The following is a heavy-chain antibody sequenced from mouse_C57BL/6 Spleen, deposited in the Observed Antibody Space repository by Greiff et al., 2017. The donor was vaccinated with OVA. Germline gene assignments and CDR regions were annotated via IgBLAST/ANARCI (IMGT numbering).Heavy chain of an antibody. CDR1: GFTFSDYY. J-gene: IGHJ4*01. D-gene: IGHD1-1*01. CDR2: ISNGGGST. Sequence: DVKLVESGGGLVQPGGSLKLSCAASGFTFSDYYMYWVRQTPEKRLEWVAYISNGGGSTYYPDTVKGRFTISRDNAKNTLYLQMSRLKSEDTAMYYCARSTTVVADYAMDYWGQGTSVTVSS. V-gene: IGHV5-12*01. CDR3: ARSTTVVADYAMDY.